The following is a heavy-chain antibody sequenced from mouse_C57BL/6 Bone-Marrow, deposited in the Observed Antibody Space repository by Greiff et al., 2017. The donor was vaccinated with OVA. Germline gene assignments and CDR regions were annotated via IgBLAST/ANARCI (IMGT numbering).Heavy chain of an antibody. D-gene: IGHD1-1*01. J-gene: IGHJ1*03. CDR1: GFSLTSYG. CDR2: IWRGGGT. Sequence: QVQLQQSGPGLVQPSQSLSITCTVSGFSLTSYGVHWVRQSPGKGLEWLGVIWRGGGTDYNAAFISSQSTSKDNSKGQVFYKMNSLQADDAAIYYCARAPVYDYGSSGYFDVWGTGTTVTVSS. V-gene: IGHV2-2*01. CDR3: ARAPVYDYGSSGYFDV.